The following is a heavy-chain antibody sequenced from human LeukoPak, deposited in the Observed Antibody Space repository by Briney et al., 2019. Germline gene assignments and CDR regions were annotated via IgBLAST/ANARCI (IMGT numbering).Heavy chain of an antibody. V-gene: IGHV1-24*01. D-gene: IGHD3-10*01. CDR3: ATDRGLLNMVRGVIVLYY. Sequence: ASVKVSCTVSGYTLTELSMHWVRQAPGKGLEWMGGFDPEDGETIYAQKFRGRVTMTEDTSTDTAYMELSSLRSEDTAVYYCATDRGLLNMVRGVIVLYYWGQGTLVTVSS. CDR2: FDPEDGET. CDR1: GYTLTELS. J-gene: IGHJ4*02.